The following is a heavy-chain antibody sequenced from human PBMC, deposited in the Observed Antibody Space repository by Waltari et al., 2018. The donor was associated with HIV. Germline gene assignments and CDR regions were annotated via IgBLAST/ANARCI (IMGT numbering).Heavy chain of an antibody. CDR2: IKTSGNS. CDR1: GASISNYY. J-gene: IGHJ6*02. CDR3: ARLGYQDMDV. V-gene: IGHV4-4*07. D-gene: IGHD6-25*01. Sequence: QVQVQESGPGLVKPSETLSLTCAVSGASISNYYWSWIRQPAGKGLEWIGRIKTSGNSNCTSSLKRRLTQSADTSKNQVSLRLSSVTAADTAVYYCARLGYQDMDVWGQGTTVTVSS.